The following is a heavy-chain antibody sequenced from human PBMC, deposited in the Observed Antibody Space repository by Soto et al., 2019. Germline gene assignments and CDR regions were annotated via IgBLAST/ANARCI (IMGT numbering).Heavy chain of an antibody. CDR2: INHSGTT. Sequence: QVQLRQWGAGLLKPSETLSLTCAVFGGSFSDYYWTWIRQPPGKGLEWIGEINHSGTTSYNPSLKSRLTISVDTSNNQFSLKQSSVTAADTAVYYCARQPISHFFAGYYSVDYWGQGTLVTVSS. CDR1: GGSFSDYY. D-gene: IGHD3-9*01. V-gene: IGHV4-34*01. J-gene: IGHJ4*02. CDR3: ARQPISHFFAGYYSVDY.